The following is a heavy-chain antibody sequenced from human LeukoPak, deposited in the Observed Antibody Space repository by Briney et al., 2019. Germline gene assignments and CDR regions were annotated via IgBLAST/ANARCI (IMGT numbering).Heavy chain of an antibody. CDR1: GFTFSSYS. J-gene: IGHJ4*02. V-gene: IGHV3-21*01. CDR2: ISSSSSYI. Sequence: SGGSLRLSCAASGFTFSSYSMNWVRQAPGKGLEWVSSISSSSSYIYYADSVKGRFTISRDNAKNSLYLQMNSLRAEDTAVYYCARGPDYGDYFDYWGQGTLVTVSS. CDR3: ARGPDYGDYFDY. D-gene: IGHD4-17*01.